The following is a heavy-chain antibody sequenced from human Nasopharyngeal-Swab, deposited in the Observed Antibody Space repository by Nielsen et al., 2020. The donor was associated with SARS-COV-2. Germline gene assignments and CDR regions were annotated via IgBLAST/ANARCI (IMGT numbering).Heavy chain of an antibody. CDR3: AKVFQAAAGRTNYFDY. V-gene: IGHV3-74*01. J-gene: IGHJ4*02. D-gene: IGHD6-13*01. CDR1: GFTFSRYW. CDR2: IHSDGSRSST. Sequence: GESLKISYAASGFTFSRYWMHWVRQGPGKGLVWVSRIHSDGSRSSTSYADSVKGRFTISRDNSKNTLYLQMNSLRAEDTAVYYCAKVFQAAAGRTNYFDYWGQGTLVTVSS.